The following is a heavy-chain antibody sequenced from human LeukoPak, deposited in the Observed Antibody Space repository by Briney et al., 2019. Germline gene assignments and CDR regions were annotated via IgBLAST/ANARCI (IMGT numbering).Heavy chain of an antibody. CDR2: INPNSGGT. CDR1: GYTFTSYY. V-gene: IGHV1-2*02. D-gene: IGHD1-7*01. J-gene: IGHJ4*02. Sequence: ASVEVSCKASGYTFTSYYMHWVRQAPGQGLEWMGWINPNSGGTNYAQKFQGRVTMTRDTSISTAYMELSRLRSDDTAVYYCARGKLYTLLFDYWGQGTLVTVSS. CDR3: ARGKLYTLLFDY.